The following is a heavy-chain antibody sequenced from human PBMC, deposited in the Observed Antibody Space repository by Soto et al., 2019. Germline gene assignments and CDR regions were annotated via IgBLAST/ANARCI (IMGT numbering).Heavy chain of an antibody. CDR1: GGSMSSSSYY. CDR2: IYHSGST. CDR3: ARVPGP. J-gene: IGHJ5*02. Sequence: PSETLSLTCTVSGGSMSSSSYYWGWIRQPPGKGLEWIGHIYHSGSTYYNPSLKSRVTISVDRSKNQFSLKLSSVTAADTAVYYCARVPGPWGQGTLVTVSS. V-gene: IGHV4-39*07.